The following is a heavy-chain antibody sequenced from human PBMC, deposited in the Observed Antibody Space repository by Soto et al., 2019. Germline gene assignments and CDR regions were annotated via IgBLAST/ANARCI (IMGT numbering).Heavy chain of an antibody. CDR2: ISYDGSNK. CDR1: GFTFSSYG. Sequence: QVQLVESGGGVVQPGRSLRLSCAASGFTFSSYGMHWVRQAPGKGLEWVAVISYDGSNKYYADSVKGRFTISRDNSKNTLYLQMNSLRAEDTAVYYCAKRPGGYYYMDVWGKVTTVTVSS. D-gene: IGHD3-10*01. J-gene: IGHJ6*03. V-gene: IGHV3-30*18. CDR3: AKRPGGYYYMDV.